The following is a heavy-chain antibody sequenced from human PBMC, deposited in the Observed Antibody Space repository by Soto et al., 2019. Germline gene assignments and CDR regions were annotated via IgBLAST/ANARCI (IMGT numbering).Heavy chain of an antibody. J-gene: IGHJ5*02. CDR2: IVPMFGTA. V-gene: IGHV1-69*12. D-gene: IGHD3-3*01. CDR1: GVTFGNTA. CDR3: ARDGYPAYSFWSGPLGGGRFDP. Sequence: QVQLVQSGAEVKEPGSSVNVSCKTSGVTFGNTAVTWVRQAPGQGLEWIGGIVPMFGTANYAQKFRGRVTITADESTSTAYMELSSLRSDDTAVYYWARDGYPAYSFWSGPLGGGRFDPWGQGTLVPVSS.